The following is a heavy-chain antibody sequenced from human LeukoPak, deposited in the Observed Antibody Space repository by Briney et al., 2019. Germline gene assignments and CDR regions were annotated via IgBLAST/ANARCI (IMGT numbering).Heavy chain of an antibody. CDR3: ARSAPSRYYYYYMDV. V-gene: IGHV1-2*02. Sequence: ASVKVSCKASGYTFTGHYMHWVRQAPGQGLEWMGWINPNSGGTNYAQKFQGRVTMTRDTSISTAYMELSRLGSDDTAVYYCARSAPSRYYYYYMDVWGKGTTVTVSS. CDR2: INPNSGGT. J-gene: IGHJ6*03. CDR1: GYTFTGHY.